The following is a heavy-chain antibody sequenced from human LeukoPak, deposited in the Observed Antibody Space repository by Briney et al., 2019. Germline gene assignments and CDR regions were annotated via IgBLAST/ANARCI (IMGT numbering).Heavy chain of an antibody. CDR3: ARGGIYCSSTSCPNWFDP. J-gene: IGHJ5*02. CDR2: IYPGDSDT. D-gene: IGHD2-2*01. CDR1: GYSFTSYW. Sequence: GESLKISCKGSGYSFTSYWIGWVRQMPGKGLEWMGIIYPGDSDTRYSPSFQGQVTVSADKSISTAYLQWSSLKASDTAMYYCARGGIYCSSTSCPNWFDPWGQGTLVTVSS. V-gene: IGHV5-51*01.